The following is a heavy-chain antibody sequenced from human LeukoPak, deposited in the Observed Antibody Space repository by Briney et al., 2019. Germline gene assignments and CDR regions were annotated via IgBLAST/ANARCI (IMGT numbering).Heavy chain of an antibody. D-gene: IGHD1-14*01. Sequence: ASVKVSCKASGYTFTAYNIHWVRQAPGQGPEWMGWVTPSSGATDYAQQFQGWVTMTRDTSISTAYMELSRLRSDDTAVYYCAREEPGDYYYGMDVWGQGTTVTVSS. J-gene: IGHJ6*02. V-gene: IGHV1-2*04. CDR1: GYTFTAYN. CDR3: AREEPGDYYYGMDV. CDR2: VTPSSGAT.